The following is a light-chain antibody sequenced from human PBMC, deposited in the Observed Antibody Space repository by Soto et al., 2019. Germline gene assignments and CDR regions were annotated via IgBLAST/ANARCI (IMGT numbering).Light chain of an antibody. V-gene: IGLV2-11*01. CDR1: SSDVGGYNY. Sequence: QYALTQPRSVSGSPGQSVTISCTGTSSDVGGYNYVSWYQQHPGKAPKVMIYDVSERPSGVPDRFSGSKSGNTASLTISGLQAEDEDDYYCCSYAGSPRYVLGTGTKLTVL. CDR3: CSYAGSPRYV. CDR2: DVS. J-gene: IGLJ1*01.